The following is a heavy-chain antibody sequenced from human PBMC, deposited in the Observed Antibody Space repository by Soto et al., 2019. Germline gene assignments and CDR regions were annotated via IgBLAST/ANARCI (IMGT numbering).Heavy chain of an antibody. V-gene: IGHV3-30*18. CDR1: GFTFSSYG. Sequence: QVQLVESGGGVVQPGRSLRLSCAASGFTFSSYGMHWVRQAPGKGLEWVAVISYDGSNKYYADSVKGRFTSSRDNSKNSLYLQMTSRRAEGTAVYYCAKERDIVVVVAAVQHWGQGTLCTSSS. CDR2: ISYDGSNK. J-gene: IGHJ1*01. D-gene: IGHD2-15*01. CDR3: AKERDIVVVVAAVQH.